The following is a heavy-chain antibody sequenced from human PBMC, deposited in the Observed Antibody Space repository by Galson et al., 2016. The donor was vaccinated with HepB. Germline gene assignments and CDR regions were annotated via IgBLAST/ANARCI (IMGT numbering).Heavy chain of an antibody. D-gene: IGHD6-19*01. CDR3: ARIHSSGWFIDY. CDR1: GFSLSTSGMC. Sequence: PALVKPTQTLTLTCTFSGFSLSTSGMCVGWIRQPPGKALEWLALIDWDDDKYYSTSLKTRLTISKDTSKNQAVLIMTNMDPVDTATYYCARIHSSGWFIDYWGQGTLGTVSS. V-gene: IGHV2-70*13. CDR2: IDWDDDK. J-gene: IGHJ4*02.